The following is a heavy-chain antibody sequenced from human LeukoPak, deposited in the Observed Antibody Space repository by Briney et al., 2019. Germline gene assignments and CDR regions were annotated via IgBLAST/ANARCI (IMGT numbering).Heavy chain of an antibody. CDR2: ISGSGGST. V-gene: IGHV3-23*01. CDR3: AKIGYYYDSSGYYLTPTYYFDY. CDR1: GGTFSSYA. D-gene: IGHD3-22*01. J-gene: IGHJ4*02. Sequence: ASVKVSCKASGGTFSSYAMSWVRQAPGKGLEWVSAISGSGGSTYYADSVKGRFTISRDNSKNTLYLQMNSLRAEDTAVYYCAKIGYYYDSSGYYLTPTYYFDYWGQGTLVTVSS.